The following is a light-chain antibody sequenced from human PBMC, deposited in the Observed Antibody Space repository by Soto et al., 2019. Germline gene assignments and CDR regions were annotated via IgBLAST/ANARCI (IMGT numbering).Light chain of an antibody. V-gene: IGLV2-14*01. Sequence: QSALTQPASVSGSPGQSIIISCTGSSSDVGGYNFVSWYQQHPGKAPKLMIYEVSNRPSGVSNRFSGSKSGNTASLSISGLQAEDEAEYYCSSYTSNSTRVFGTWTKVTVL. CDR2: EVS. CDR1: SSDVGGYNF. CDR3: SSYTSNSTRV. J-gene: IGLJ1*01.